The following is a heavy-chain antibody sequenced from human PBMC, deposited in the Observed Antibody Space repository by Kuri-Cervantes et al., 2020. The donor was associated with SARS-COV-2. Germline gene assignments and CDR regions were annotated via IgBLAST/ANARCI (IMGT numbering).Heavy chain of an antibody. CDR2: IIPIFGTA. J-gene: IGHJ6*02. Sequence: SVKVSCKASGGTFSSYAISWVRQAPGQGLEWMGGIIPIFGTANYAQKFQGRVTITADESTSTAYMELSSLRSDDTAVYYCARSYSSTWYLSHYYAMDVWGQGTTVTVSS. D-gene: IGHD6-13*01. CDR1: GGTFSSYA. V-gene: IGHV1-69*13. CDR3: ARSYSSTWYLSHYYAMDV.